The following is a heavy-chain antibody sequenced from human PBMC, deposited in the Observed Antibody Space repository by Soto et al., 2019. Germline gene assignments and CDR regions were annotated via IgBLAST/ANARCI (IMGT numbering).Heavy chain of an antibody. J-gene: IGHJ4*02. Sequence: EVQLVESGGRLVKPGGSLRLSCAASGFTFSSYSMNWVRQAPGKGLEWVSSISSSSSYIYYADSVKGRCTISRDNAKNSLYLQMNSRRAEDTAVYYCARYEDYYDGSGHEVFDYWGQGTLVTVSS. CDR1: GFTFSSYS. D-gene: IGHD3-22*01. V-gene: IGHV3-21*01. CDR2: ISSSSSYI. CDR3: ARYEDYYDGSGHEVFDY.